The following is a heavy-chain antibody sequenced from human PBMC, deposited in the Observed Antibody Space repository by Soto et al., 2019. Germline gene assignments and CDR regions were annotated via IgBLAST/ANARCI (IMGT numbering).Heavy chain of an antibody. J-gene: IGHJ4*02. CDR3: AKYYGGGHDPGAY. Sequence: ASVKVSCKTSGDIFGGYSISWVRQAPGQGLEWMGGIIPIFGTTNYAQRFHGRVTITADKSTSTVYMELYSLKSEDTAVYYCAKYYGGGHDPGAYRDRGTPDTVSS. CDR2: IIPIFGTT. D-gene: IGHD5-12*01. V-gene: IGHV1-69*06. CDR1: GDIFGGYS.